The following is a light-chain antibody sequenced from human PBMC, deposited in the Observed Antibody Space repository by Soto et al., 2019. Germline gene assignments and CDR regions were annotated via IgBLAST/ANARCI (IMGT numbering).Light chain of an antibody. CDR3: QQSYMDPIT. Sequence: DIQMTQSPSSLSASVGDRVTITCRASQGISNYLAWYQQKPGKVPKLLIYDASRLQSGVPSRFSGSGGGTDFTLSISSVQPEDFATYFCQQSYMDPITFGQGTRLGI. CDR2: DAS. CDR1: QGISNY. V-gene: IGKV1-39*01. J-gene: IGKJ5*01.